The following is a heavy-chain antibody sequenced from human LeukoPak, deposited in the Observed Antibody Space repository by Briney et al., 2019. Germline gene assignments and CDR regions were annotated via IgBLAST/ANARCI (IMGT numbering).Heavy chain of an antibody. CDR3: TRTLFGDQYQLLHNWFDP. CDR1: GYTFTNYA. V-gene: IGHV7-4-1*02. D-gene: IGHD2-2*01. CDR2: INTDTGNP. Sequence: ASVKVSCKASGYTFTNYAMNWVRQAPGQGLEWMGWINTDTGNPTYAQGFTRRLVFSLDTSASTAYLQISSLKAEDTAVYYCTRTLFGDQYQLLHNWFDPWGQGTLVTVSS. J-gene: IGHJ5*02.